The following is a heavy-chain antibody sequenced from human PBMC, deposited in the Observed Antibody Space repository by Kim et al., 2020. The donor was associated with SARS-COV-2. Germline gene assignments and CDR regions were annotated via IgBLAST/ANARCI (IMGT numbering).Heavy chain of an antibody. CDR1: GGSVSSGSYY. V-gene: IGHV4-61*01. CDR3: AGVETSELFAFDY. J-gene: IGHJ4*02. CDR2: IYYSGST. D-gene: IGHD2-21*01. Sequence: SETLSLTCTVSGGSVSSGSYYWSWIRQPPGKGLEWIGYIYYSGSTNYNPSLKSRVTISVDTSKNQFSLKLSSVTAADTAVYYCAGVETSELFAFDYWGQGTLVTVSS.